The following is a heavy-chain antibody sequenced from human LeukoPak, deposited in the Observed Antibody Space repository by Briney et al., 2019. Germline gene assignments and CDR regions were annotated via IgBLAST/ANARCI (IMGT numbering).Heavy chain of an antibody. J-gene: IGHJ4*02. Sequence: GGSLRLSCAASGFTVSSNYMSWVRQAPGKGLEWVSVIYSGGSTYYADSVKGRFTISRDNSKNTLYLQMNSLRAEDTAVYYCARNSDYGDCEGDYWGQGTLVTVSS. CDR2: IYSGGST. V-gene: IGHV3-53*01. CDR3: ARNSDYGDCEGDY. CDR1: GFTVSSNY. D-gene: IGHD4-17*01.